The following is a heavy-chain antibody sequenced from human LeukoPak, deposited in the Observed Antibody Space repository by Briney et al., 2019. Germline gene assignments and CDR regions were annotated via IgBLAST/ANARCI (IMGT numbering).Heavy chain of an antibody. CDR2: INPNSGGT. Sequence: ASVKVSYKASGHTFTGYYMHWVRQAPGQGLEWMGWINPNSGGTNYAQKFQGRVTMTRDTSISTAYMELSRLRSDDTAVYYCASGGDFWSAEGNDYWGQGTLVTVSP. J-gene: IGHJ4*02. CDR3: ASGGDFWSAEGNDY. D-gene: IGHD3-3*01. V-gene: IGHV1-2*02. CDR1: GHTFTGYY.